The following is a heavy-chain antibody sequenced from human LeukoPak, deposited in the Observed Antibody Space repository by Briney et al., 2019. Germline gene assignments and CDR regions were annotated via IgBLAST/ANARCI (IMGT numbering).Heavy chain of an antibody. J-gene: IGHJ2*01. CDR1: GGTFSSYA. D-gene: IGHD3-22*01. Sequence: SVKVSCKASGGTFSSYAISWVRQAPGQGPEWMGGIIPIFGTANYAQKFQGRVTITTDDSTSTAYMELRSLRTEDTAVYYCASPYYYDSSGYQRAHWYFDLWGRGTLVTVSS. V-gene: IGHV1-69*05. CDR2: IIPIFGTA. CDR3: ASPYYYDSSGYQRAHWYFDL.